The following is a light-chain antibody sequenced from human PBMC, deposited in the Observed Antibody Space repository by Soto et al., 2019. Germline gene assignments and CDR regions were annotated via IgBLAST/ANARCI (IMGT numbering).Light chain of an antibody. CDR3: QQRSNSPIT. CDR1: QSVSSY. V-gene: IGKV3-11*01. J-gene: IGKJ5*01. CDR2: DAS. Sequence: EIVLTLSPATLTLSPGERATLSCRTSQSVSSYFAWYQQKPGRAPRLLIYDASNRATGIPARFIGSGSGTDVTLTISSLEPEDFALYYCQQRSNSPITFGQGTRLEIK.